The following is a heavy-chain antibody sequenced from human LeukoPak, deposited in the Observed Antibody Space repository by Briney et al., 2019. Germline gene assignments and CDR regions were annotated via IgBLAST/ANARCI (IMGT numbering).Heavy chain of an antibody. CDR3: TRVWPPNDYVWGSYRYSLAFDI. Sequence: GGSLRLSCTASGFTFGDYAMSWFRQAPGKGLEWVGFIRSKAYGGTTEYAASVKGRFTISRDDSKSIAYLQMNSLKTEDTAVYYCTRVWPPNDYVWGSYRYSLAFDIWGQGTMVTVSS. CDR1: GFTFGDYA. CDR2: IRSKAYGGTT. J-gene: IGHJ3*02. V-gene: IGHV3-49*03. D-gene: IGHD3-16*02.